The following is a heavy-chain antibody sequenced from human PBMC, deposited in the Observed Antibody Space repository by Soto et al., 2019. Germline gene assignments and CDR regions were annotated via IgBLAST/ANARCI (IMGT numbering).Heavy chain of an antibody. CDR1: GFALSTPGVC. CDR2: IDWEDDK. V-gene: IGHV2-70*02. J-gene: IGHJ4*02. Sequence: SGPTLVNPTQTLTLTCTFSGFALSTPGVCVSWIRQPPGKALEWLALIDWEDDKYYSTSLKTRLTISKDSSKNQVVLTMTNMDPVDTAVYYCARFPSKVTTLFDYWGQGTLSPSPQ. CDR3: ARFPSKVTTLFDY. D-gene: IGHD4-17*01.